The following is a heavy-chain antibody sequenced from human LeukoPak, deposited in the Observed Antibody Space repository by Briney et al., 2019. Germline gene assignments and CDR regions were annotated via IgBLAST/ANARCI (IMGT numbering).Heavy chain of an antibody. Sequence: KGSEPLSFSCAVYGDSSSGDNWGGRRPPPGKGVGWTGISCNGGSTYYNPSLKSRVTISGDTSKNQFYLTLSYVTAADTAVYYCVRHVDVVVPSASRGCFDIWGQGTMVPVSS. CDR1: GDSSSGDN. J-gene: IGHJ3*02. V-gene: IGHV4-39*01. CDR2: SCNGGST. D-gene: IGHD2-2*01. CDR3: VRHVDVVVPSASRGCFDI.